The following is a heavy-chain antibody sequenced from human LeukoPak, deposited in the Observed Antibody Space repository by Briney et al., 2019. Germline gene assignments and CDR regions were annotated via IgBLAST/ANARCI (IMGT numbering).Heavy chain of an antibody. CDR3: ASKNSSSWYNYYYMDV. D-gene: IGHD6-13*01. Sequence: PSETLSLTFTVSGGSISSYYWSWIRQPPGKGLEWIGYIYYSGSTNYNPSLKSRVTISVDTSKNQFSLKLSSVTAADTAVYYCASKNSSSWYNYYYMDVWGKGTTVTVSS. V-gene: IGHV4-59*01. CDR1: GGSISSYY. CDR2: IYYSGST. J-gene: IGHJ6*03.